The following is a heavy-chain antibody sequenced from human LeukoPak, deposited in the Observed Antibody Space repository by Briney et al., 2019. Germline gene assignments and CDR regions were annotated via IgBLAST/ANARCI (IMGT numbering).Heavy chain of an antibody. Sequence: GGSLRLSCAASRFTFNRYAIRWVRQAARKGLEWVSSISGSGGGTFYASSVRGRFTISRDNSKDTVVLQMNGLRAEDTAMYYCAKWDENFYYMDVWGQGTTVTVSS. CDR2: ISGSGGGT. J-gene: IGHJ6*03. CDR3: AKWDENFYYMDV. CDR1: RFTFNRYA. D-gene: IGHD1-26*01. V-gene: IGHV3-23*01.